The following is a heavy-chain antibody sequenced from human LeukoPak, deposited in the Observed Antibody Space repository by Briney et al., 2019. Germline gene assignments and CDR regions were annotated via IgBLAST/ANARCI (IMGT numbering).Heavy chain of an antibody. CDR3: ARDIAVAAYFDY. D-gene: IGHD6-19*01. Sequence: GGSLRLSCAASGFTFSSYSMNWVRQAPGRGLEWVSSISSSSSYIYYADSVKGRFTISRDNAKNSLYLQMNSLRAEDTAVYYCARDIAVAAYFDYWGQGTLVTVSS. CDR1: GFTFSSYS. V-gene: IGHV3-21*01. CDR2: ISSSSSYI. J-gene: IGHJ4*02.